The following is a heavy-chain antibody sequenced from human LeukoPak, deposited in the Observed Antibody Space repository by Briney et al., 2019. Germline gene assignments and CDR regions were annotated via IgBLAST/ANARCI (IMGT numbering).Heavy chain of an antibody. CDR1: GVMFPSYW. Sequence: PGGSLRLSGAASGVMFPSYWMTWVRQAPGKGLEWVANIKQDGSEKYYVDSVKGRFTISRDNAKNSVYLQMNSLRAEDTAVYYCARRHHFGFLDSWGQGTLVTVSS. CDR2: IKQDGSEK. D-gene: IGHD3-10*01. CDR3: ARRHHFGFLDS. J-gene: IGHJ4*02. V-gene: IGHV3-7*04.